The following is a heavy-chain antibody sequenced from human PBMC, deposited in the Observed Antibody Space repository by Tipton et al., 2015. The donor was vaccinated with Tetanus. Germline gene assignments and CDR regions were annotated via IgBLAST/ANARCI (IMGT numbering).Heavy chain of an antibody. V-gene: IGHV3-7*04. CDR3: AGGPAVDY. J-gene: IGHJ4*02. CDR2: IKQDGSEK. Sequence: SLRLSCAASGFTFSSYWMSWVRQAPGKGLEWVAKIKQDGSEKYYVDSVKGRFTISRDNAKNSLYLQMNSLRAGDTAVYYCAGGPAVDYWGQGTLVTVSS. CDR1: GFTFSSYW.